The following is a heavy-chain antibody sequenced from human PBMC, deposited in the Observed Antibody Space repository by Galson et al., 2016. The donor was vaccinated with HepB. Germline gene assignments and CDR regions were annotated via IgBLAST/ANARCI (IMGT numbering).Heavy chain of an antibody. D-gene: IGHD5/OR15-5a*01. CDR3: ARDGRLKYYGMDA. CDR1: GDSVSRNNVA. Sequence: CAISGDSVSRNNVAWYWIRQSPSRGLEWLGRTYYSSKWYNDYALSLKSRISINADTSKNQIFLQLNSVTPDDTAVYYCARDGRLKYYGMDAWGQGTTVTVSS. J-gene: IGHJ6*02. V-gene: IGHV6-1*01. CDR2: TYYSSKWYN.